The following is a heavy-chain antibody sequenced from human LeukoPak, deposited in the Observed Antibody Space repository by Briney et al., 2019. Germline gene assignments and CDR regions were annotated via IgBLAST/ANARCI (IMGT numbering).Heavy chain of an antibody. V-gene: IGHV3-21*01. Sequence: GGSLRLSCAASGFTFSTYNMNWVRQAPGKGLEWVSSISSSSYIYYADSVKGRFTISRDNAKNSLYLQMNSLRAEDTAVYYCARDRSSGWYGNSFDYWGQGTLVTVSS. D-gene: IGHD6-19*01. CDR3: ARDRSSGWYGNSFDY. J-gene: IGHJ4*02. CDR1: GFTFSTYN. CDR2: ISSSSYI.